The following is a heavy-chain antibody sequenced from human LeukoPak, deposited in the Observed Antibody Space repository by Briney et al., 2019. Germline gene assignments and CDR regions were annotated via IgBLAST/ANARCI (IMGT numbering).Heavy chain of an antibody. CDR1: GFTFSSYT. D-gene: IGHD2-15*01. CDR2: ITTGGPNT. CDR3: ARGRTYCRGGSCYVGLDY. Sequence: TGGSLRLSCTASGFTFSSYTMSWVRQAPGKGLKWVSTITTGGPNTYYADSVKGRFTVSRDDSKNTLYLQMNSLRAEDTAVYYCARGRTYCRGGSCYVGLDYWGQGTLVTVSS. J-gene: IGHJ4*02. V-gene: IGHV3-23*01.